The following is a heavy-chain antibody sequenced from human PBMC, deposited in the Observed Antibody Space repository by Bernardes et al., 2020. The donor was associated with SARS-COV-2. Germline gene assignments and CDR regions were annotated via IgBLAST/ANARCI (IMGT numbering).Heavy chain of an antibody. Sequence: SVKVSCKASGGTFSSYGISWVRQAPGQGLEWMGRIIPILGIANYAQKFQGRVTITADKSSSTAYMELTSLRPEDTATYYCAADSYYYDSRGCLDYWGQGTLVTVSS. D-gene: IGHD3-22*01. CDR3: AADSYYYDSRGCLDY. V-gene: IGHV1-69*04. CDR2: IIPILGIA. CDR1: GGTFSSYG. J-gene: IGHJ4*02.